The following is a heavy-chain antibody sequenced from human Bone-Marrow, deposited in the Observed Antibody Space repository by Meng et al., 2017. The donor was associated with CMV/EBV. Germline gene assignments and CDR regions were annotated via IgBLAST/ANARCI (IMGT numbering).Heavy chain of an antibody. CDR3: AREAGSGNCSGVTCYSGDWFDP. CDR2: INPNSGDT. J-gene: IGHJ5*02. D-gene: IGHD2-15*01. V-gene: IGHV1-2*02. CDR1: YY. Sequence: YYMHWVRQAPGQGLAWMGWINPNSGDTNYAQSFQGRVTMTRDTSISIAYMELSRLRSVDTAVYYCAREAGSGNCSGVTCYSGDWFDPWGQGTLVTVSS.